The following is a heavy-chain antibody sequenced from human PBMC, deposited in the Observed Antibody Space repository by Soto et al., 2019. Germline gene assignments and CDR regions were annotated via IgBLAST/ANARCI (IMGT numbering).Heavy chain of an antibody. CDR1: GFTFSSYA. CDR2: ISGSGGST. D-gene: IGHD3-9*01. CDR3: AKESTDILTGYYLPEFDY. J-gene: IGHJ4*02. Sequence: PGGSLRLSCAASGFTFSSYAMSWVRQAPGKGLEWVSAISGSGGSTYYADSVKGRFTISRDNSKNTLYLQMNSLRAEDTAVYYCAKESTDILTGYYLPEFDYWGQGTLVAVSS. V-gene: IGHV3-23*01.